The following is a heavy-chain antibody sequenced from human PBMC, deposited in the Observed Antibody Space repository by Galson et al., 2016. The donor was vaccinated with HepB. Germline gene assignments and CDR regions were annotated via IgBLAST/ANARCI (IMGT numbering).Heavy chain of an antibody. Sequence: SLRLSCAASGFTFSRYAMHWVRQAPGKGLEWLAILSVDGISTFYADSVKGRFTISRDNSKDSLYLQINGLRPEDPGIYYCARDRQTYDGDCLDYWGQGTLVTVSS. D-gene: IGHD4-17*01. CDR2: LSVDGIST. V-gene: IGHV3-30-3*01. CDR3: ARDRQTYDGDCLDY. J-gene: IGHJ4*02. CDR1: GFTFSRYA.